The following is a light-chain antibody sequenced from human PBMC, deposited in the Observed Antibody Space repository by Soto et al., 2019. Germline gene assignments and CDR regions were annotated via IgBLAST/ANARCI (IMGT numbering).Light chain of an antibody. CDR1: QSVSSNY. CDR2: GAS. CDR3: QHYGTSRVS. J-gene: IGKJ3*01. Sequence: EIVLTQSPGTLSLSPGERATLSCRASQSVSSNYLAWYQQKPGQAPRLLIYGASSRATGVPDRFSGSGSGTDFPLTISRLEPEDFAVYYCQHYGTSRVSFGPGTKVDIK. V-gene: IGKV3-20*01.